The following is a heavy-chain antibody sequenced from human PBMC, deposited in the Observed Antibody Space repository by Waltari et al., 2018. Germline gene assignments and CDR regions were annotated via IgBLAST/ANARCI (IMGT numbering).Heavy chain of an antibody. J-gene: IGHJ4*02. V-gene: IGHV4-34*01. CDR1: GGSFSGYY. CDR3: ARARLACDY. Sequence: QVQLQQWGAGLLKPSETLSLTCAVSGGSFSGYYWSWIRQPPGKGLEWIGEINHSGSTNYNPSLKSRVTISVDTSKNQFSLKLSSVTAADTAVYYCARARLACDYWGQGTLVTVSS. CDR2: INHSGST. D-gene: IGHD6-19*01.